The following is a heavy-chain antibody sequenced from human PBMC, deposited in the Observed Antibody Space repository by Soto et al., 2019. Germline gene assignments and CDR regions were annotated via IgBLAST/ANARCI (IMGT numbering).Heavy chain of an antibody. V-gene: IGHV3-23*01. CDR3: AKSGSRIVVVPAAIYIDAFDI. D-gene: IGHD2-2*02. J-gene: IGHJ3*02. Sequence: EVQLLESGGGLVQPGGSLRLSCAASGFTFSSYAMSWVRQAPGKGLEWVSAISGSGGSTYYADSVKGRFTISRDNSKNTLYLQMNSLRAEETAVYYCAKSGSRIVVVPAAIYIDAFDIWGQGTMVTVSS. CDR2: ISGSGGST. CDR1: GFTFSSYA.